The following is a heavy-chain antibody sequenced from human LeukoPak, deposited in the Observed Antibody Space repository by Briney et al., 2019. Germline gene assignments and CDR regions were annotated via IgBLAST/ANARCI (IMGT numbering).Heavy chain of an antibody. CDR3: ARGDGDY. CDR1: GFTFSSYS. Sequence: GGSLRLSCAASGFTFSSYSMNWVRQAPGKGLEWVSSISSGSSYTIYGDSVKGRFTISRDNAKNSLYLQMNSLRAEDMAVYYCARGDGDYWGQGTLVTVSS. CDR2: ISSGSSYT. J-gene: IGHJ4*02. V-gene: IGHV3-21*01.